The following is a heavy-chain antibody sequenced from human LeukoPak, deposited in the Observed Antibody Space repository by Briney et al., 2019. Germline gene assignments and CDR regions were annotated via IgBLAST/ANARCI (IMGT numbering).Heavy chain of an antibody. CDR1: GYTFTHHG. CDR3: ARDPTNTSGRYAHFDY. J-gene: IGHJ4*02. CDR2: ISGYNGDT. Sequence: GASVKVSCKASGYTFTHHGITWVRQAPGQGLEWMGWISGYNGDTHFAQNFRGRITMTTDTATSTAYMELRSLTPDDTAVYYCARDPTNTSGRYAHFDYWGQGTLVTVSS. D-gene: IGHD6-19*01. V-gene: IGHV1-18*01.